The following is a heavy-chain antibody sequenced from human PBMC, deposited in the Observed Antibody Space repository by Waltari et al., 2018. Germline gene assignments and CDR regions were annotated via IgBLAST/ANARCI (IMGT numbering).Heavy chain of an antibody. D-gene: IGHD5-18*01. CDR3: ARDSYPDYYYGMDV. Sequence: QVQLVQSGAEVKKPGASVKVSCKASGYTFTSYAMHWVRQAPGQRLEWMGWINAGNGNTKDSQKFQGRVTITRDTSASTAYMELSSLRSEDTAVYYCARDSYPDYYYGMDVWGQGTTVTVSS. V-gene: IGHV1-3*01. CDR1: GYTFTSYA. CDR2: INAGNGNT. J-gene: IGHJ6*02.